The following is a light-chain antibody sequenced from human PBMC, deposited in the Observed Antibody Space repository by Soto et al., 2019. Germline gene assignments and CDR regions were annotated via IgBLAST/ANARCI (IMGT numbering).Light chain of an antibody. CDR2: DAS. Sequence: EIVLTRSPATLSLSPGERATLSCRASQSVSSYLAWYQQKPGQAPRLLIYDASNRATGIPARFSGSGSGTDFTLTISSLEPEDFPVYYCQQRSNWPPTFGTGTKVDIK. J-gene: IGKJ3*01. V-gene: IGKV3-11*01. CDR3: QQRSNWPPT. CDR1: QSVSSY.